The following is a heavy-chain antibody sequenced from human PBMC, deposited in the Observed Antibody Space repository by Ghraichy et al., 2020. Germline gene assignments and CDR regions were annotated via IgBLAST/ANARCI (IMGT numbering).Heavy chain of an antibody. Sequence: SETLSLTCAVYGGSFSGYYWSWIRQPPGKGLEWIGEINHSGSTNYNPSLKSRVTISVDTSKNQFSLKLSSVTAADTAVYYCARVPPGPTQLWGQGTLVTVSS. CDR3: ARVPPGPTQL. J-gene: IGHJ4*02. V-gene: IGHV4-34*01. D-gene: IGHD6-13*01. CDR2: INHSGST. CDR1: GGSFSGYY.